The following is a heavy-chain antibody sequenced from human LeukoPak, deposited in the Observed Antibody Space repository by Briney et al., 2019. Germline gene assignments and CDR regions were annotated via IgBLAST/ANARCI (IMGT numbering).Heavy chain of an antibody. D-gene: IGHD6-13*01. CDR3: ARGSSSWTKPYNWFDP. V-gene: IGHV1-18*01. CDR1: GYTFTSYG. J-gene: IGHJ5*02. CDR2: ISAYNGNT. Sequence: GASVKVSCKASGYTFTSYGISWVRQAPGQGLEWMGWISAYNGNTNYAQKLQGRVTMTTDTSTSTAYMELRSLRSDDTAVYYCARGSSSWTKPYNWFDPWGQGTLVTVSS.